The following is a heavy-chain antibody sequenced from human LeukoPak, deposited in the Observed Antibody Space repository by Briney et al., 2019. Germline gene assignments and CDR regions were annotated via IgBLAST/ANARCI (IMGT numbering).Heavy chain of an antibody. Sequence: GGSLRLSCAASGPAFSSSAMNWVRQTPGKGLEWLSYSSASSSYVYYADSVKGRFTISRDNAKSSLYLQMNSLTAEDTAIYFCARGRDHAFDIWGQGTRVTVSS. CDR1: GPAFSSSA. J-gene: IGHJ3*02. CDR2: SSASSSYV. CDR3: ARGRDHAFDI. V-gene: IGHV3-21*05.